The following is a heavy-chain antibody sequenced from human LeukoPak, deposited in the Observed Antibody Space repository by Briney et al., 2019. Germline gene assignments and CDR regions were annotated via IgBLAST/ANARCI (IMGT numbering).Heavy chain of an antibody. D-gene: IGHD2-2*01. V-gene: IGHV4-34*01. J-gene: IGHJ4*02. Sequence: SETLSLTCAVYGGXFSAYYWSWIRQPPGKGLEWIGEINHSGSTNCNPSLKSRVTISVDTSKNQFSLKLSSVTAADTAVYYCARVTFGVVVIPTAIGGYFDYWGQGTLVTVSS. CDR2: INHSGST. CDR1: GGXFSAYY. CDR3: ARVTFGVVVIPTAIGGYFDY.